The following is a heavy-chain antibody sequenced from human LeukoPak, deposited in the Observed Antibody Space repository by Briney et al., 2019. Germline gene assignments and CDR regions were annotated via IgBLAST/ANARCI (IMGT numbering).Heavy chain of an antibody. V-gene: IGHV1-46*01. D-gene: IGHD3-3*01. J-gene: IGHJ4*02. Sequence: ASVKVSCKASGYSFTYQYMNWVRQAPGQGLEWMGIINPSVGSTTYAQKFQDRVTLTRDTSTSTEYMELSSLRSEDTAIYFCVRGGYDFSSGYYPSRWGQGTLVTVSS. CDR1: GYSFTYQY. CDR3: VRGGYDFSSGYYPSR. CDR2: INPSVGST.